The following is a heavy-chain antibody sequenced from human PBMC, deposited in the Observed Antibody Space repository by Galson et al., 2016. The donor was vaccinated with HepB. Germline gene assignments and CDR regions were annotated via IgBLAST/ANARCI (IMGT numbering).Heavy chain of an antibody. D-gene: IGHD3-22*01. Sequence: SLRLSCAASGFPFSYYGMHWVRQAPGKGLEWVAVIWSDGVKKFYADSLQGRFTISRDNAKNTLFLQMNNLRAEDTAVYYCARWYYYESSGYRSAVFDYWGQGTLVTVSS. CDR2: IWSDGVKK. CDR1: GFPFSYYG. V-gene: IGHV3-33*01. CDR3: ARWYYYESSGYRSAVFDY. J-gene: IGHJ4*02.